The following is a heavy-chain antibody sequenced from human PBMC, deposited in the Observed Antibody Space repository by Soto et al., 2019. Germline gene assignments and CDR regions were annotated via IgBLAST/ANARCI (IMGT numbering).Heavy chain of an antibody. CDR2: INHSGST. CDR1: GGSFSGYY. J-gene: IGHJ4*02. V-gene: IGHV4-34*01. CDR3: ARGEATVTTCYFDY. Sequence: QVQLQQWGAGLLKPSETLSLTCAVYGGSFSGYYWSWIRQPPGKGLEWIGEINHSGSTNYNPSLKSRVTISVDTSKNQFPLKLSSVTAADTAVYYCARGEATVTTCYFDYWGQGTLVTVSS. D-gene: IGHD4-17*01.